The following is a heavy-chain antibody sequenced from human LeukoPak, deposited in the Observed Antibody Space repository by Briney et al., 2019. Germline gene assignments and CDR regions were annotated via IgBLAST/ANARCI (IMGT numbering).Heavy chain of an antibody. V-gene: IGHV3-33*01. CDR3: ARDGRITMVRGTCMDV. J-gene: IGHJ6*02. D-gene: IGHD3-10*01. CDR2: IWYDGSNK. CDR1: GFTFSSYG. Sequence: GGSLRLSCAASGFTFSSYGMHWVRQAPGKGLEWVAVIWYDGSNKYYADSVKGRFTISRDNSKNTLYLQMNSLRAEDTAVYYCARDGRITMVRGTCMDVWGQGTTVTVSS.